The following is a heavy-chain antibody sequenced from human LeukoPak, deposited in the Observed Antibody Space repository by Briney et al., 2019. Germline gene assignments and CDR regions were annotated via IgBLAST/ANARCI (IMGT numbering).Heavy chain of an antibody. CDR3: AKDYGDYVDFYYFDY. V-gene: IGHV3-23*01. D-gene: IGHD4-17*01. CDR2: ISGSGGST. Sequence: QAGGSLRLSCAASGFTFSSCAMSWVRQAPGKGLEWVSAISGSGGSTYYADSVKGRFTISRDNSKNTLYLQMNSLRAEDTAVYYCAKDYGDYVDFYYFDYWGQGTLVTVSS. J-gene: IGHJ4*02. CDR1: GFTFSSCA.